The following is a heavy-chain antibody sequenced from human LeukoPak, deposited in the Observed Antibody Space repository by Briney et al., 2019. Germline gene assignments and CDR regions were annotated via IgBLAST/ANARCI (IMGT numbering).Heavy chain of an antibody. CDR1: GYTFTGYY. Sequence: VASVKVSCKASGYTFTGYYIHWVRQAPGQGPEWMGWINPHSGATNYAQKFQGRVTMTRDTSISTAFMELSSLRSDDTGMYYCSRDLLMYYSGSGESTWGQGTQVTVSS. CDR2: INPHSGAT. CDR3: SRDLLMYYSGSGEST. D-gene: IGHD3-10*01. V-gene: IGHV1-2*02. J-gene: IGHJ5*02.